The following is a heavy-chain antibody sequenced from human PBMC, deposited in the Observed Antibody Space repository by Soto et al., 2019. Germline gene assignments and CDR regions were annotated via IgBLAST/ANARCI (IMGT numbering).Heavy chain of an antibody. CDR1: GFSFSSYG. CDR2: ISYDGSNK. D-gene: IGHD3-9*01. Sequence: PGGSLRLSCAASGFSFSSYGMHWVRQTPGKGLEWVAGISYDGSNKYYVDSMKGRLTISRDNSKNTLDLQMNSLRAEDTAVYYCVRAGTGYQLDYWGQGTLVTVSS. CDR3: VRAGTGYQLDY. V-gene: IGHV3-30*03. J-gene: IGHJ4*02.